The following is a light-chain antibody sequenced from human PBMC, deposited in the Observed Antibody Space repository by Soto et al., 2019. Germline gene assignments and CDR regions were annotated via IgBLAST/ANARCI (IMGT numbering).Light chain of an antibody. Sequence: QSVLTQSSSASASLGSSVMLTCTLSSGHRSSIIAWHQQRPGEAPRYLMKVEGSGSYNRGSGVPDRFSGSSSGADRYLTISNFQSDDEAEYYCETWDSNSRVFGGGTKLTVL. V-gene: IGLV4-60*03. CDR2: VEGSGSY. CDR3: ETWDSNSRV. J-gene: IGLJ2*01. CDR1: SGHRSSI.